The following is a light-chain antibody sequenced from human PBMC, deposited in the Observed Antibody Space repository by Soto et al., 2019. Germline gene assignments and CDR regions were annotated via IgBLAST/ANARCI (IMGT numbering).Light chain of an antibody. CDR2: AAS. CDR3: QQYHNLPH. CDR1: QTVGSN. J-gene: IGKJ2*01. Sequence: EIVMTQSPATLSASPGQRATLSCRASQTVGSNLAWYQQRPGQAPSLLIYAASTRATGVPARFSGSGSGTEFPLHSRRLQSEDFAVYYCQQYHNLPHFGQGTKLDFK. V-gene: IGKV3-15*01.